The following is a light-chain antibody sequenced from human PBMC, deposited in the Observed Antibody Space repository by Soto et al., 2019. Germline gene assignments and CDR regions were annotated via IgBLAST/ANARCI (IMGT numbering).Light chain of an antibody. V-gene: IGLV2-14*02. CDR1: NNL. J-gene: IGLJ2*01. CDR3: SSFSSDSTPLV. CDR2: EGT. Sequence: QSALTQPASVSGSPGQSITISCTGTNNLVSWYQQHPGKAPKVVVYEGTKRPSGVSNRFSGSNSGGTASLTISGLQAEDEADYYCSSFSSDSTPLVFGGGTKLT.